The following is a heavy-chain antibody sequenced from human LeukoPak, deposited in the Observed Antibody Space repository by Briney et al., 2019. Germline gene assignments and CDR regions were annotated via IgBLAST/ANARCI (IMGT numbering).Heavy chain of an antibody. Sequence: GGSLRLSCAASGFTFSSYSMSWVRQAPGKGLEWVSSISSSSSYIYYADSVKGRFTISRDNAKNSLYLQMNSLRAEDTAVYYCARAIDYYDSSGYYGYWGQGTLVTVSS. J-gene: IGHJ4*02. CDR3: ARAIDYYDSSGYYGY. CDR2: ISSSSSYI. D-gene: IGHD3-22*01. CDR1: GFTFSSYS. V-gene: IGHV3-21*01.